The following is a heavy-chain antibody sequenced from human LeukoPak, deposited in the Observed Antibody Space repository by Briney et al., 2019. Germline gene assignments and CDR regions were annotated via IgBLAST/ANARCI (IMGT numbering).Heavy chain of an antibody. V-gene: IGHV3-9*01. Sequence: GGSLRLSCAASGFTFDDYAMHWVRQAPGKGLEWVSGISWNSGSIGYADSVKGRFTISRDNAKNTLSLQMNSLRAEDTAVYYCAKGANLRYFDWLHFDYWGQGTLVTVSS. J-gene: IGHJ4*02. CDR1: GFTFDDYA. CDR2: ISWNSGSI. CDR3: AKGANLRYFDWLHFDY. D-gene: IGHD3-9*01.